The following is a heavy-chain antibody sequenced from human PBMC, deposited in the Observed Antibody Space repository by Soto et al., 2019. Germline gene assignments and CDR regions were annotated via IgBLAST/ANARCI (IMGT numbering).Heavy chain of an antibody. D-gene: IGHD2-15*01. V-gene: IGHV1-69*01. CDR3: ARDLVVVVAATRNYGMDV. CDR2: IIPIFGTA. J-gene: IGHJ6*02. Sequence: QVQLVQSGAEVKKPGSSVKVSCKASGGTFSSYAISWVRQAPGQGLEWMGGIIPIFGTANYAQKFQGRVTITADESTSTAYMELSSLRSEDTAVYYCARDLVVVVAATRNYGMDVWGQVTTVTVSS. CDR1: GGTFSSYA.